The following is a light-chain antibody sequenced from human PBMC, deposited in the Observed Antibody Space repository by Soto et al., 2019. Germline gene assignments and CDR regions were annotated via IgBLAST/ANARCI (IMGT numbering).Light chain of an antibody. CDR3: QHYKSCPWT. Sequence: DIQMTQSPSTMSASVGDRVTITCQASQSIDSWLAWHQQKPGKAPKSLMYKASNLESGVPTRFSGSGSETEFPLTISSLQPDDFAIYYCQHYKSCPWTCGQGTKVDIK. V-gene: IGKV1-5*03. CDR1: QSIDSW. J-gene: IGKJ1*01. CDR2: KAS.